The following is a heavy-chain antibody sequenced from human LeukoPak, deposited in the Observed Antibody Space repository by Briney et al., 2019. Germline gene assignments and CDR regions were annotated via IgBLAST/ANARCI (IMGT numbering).Heavy chain of an antibody. CDR3: ARVVSGRYYFDY. J-gene: IGHJ4*02. CDR2: IIPIFGTA. D-gene: IGHD3-3*01. V-gene: IGHV1-69*13. Sequence: ASVKVSCKASGGTFISYAISWVRQAPGQGLEWMGGIIPIFGTANYAQKFQGRVTITADESTSTAYMELSSLRSEDTAVYYCARVVSGRYYFDYWGQGTLVTVSS. CDR1: GGTFISYA.